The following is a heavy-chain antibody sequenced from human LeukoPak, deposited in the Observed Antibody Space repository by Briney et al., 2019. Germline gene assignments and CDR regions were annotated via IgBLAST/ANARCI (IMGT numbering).Heavy chain of an antibody. CDR3: ARGSRRYCSSTSCSFDY. J-gene: IGHJ4*02. D-gene: IGHD2-2*01. CDR1: GFTFSSYA. CDR2: ISYDGSNK. V-gene: IGHV3-30*04. Sequence: PGGSLRLSCAASGFTFSSYAMHWVRQAPGKGLEWVAVISYDGSNKYYVDSVKGRFTISRDNSKNTLYLQMNSLRAEDTAVYYCARGSRRYCSSTSCSFDYWGQGTLVTVSS.